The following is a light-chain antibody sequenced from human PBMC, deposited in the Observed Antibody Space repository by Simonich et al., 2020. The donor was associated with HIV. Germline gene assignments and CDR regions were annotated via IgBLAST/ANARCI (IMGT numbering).Light chain of an antibody. J-gene: IGKJ1*01. Sequence: DIVMTQSPDSLAVSLGERATINCKSSQSVLYSSNNKNYLAWYKQKPGQPPKLLIYWASTRESGVPDRFSGSGSGTEFTLTISSLQPDDFATYYCQQYNNYRTFGQGTKVEIK. CDR1: QSVLYSSNNKNY. CDR2: WAS. CDR3: QQYNNYRT. V-gene: IGKV4-1*01.